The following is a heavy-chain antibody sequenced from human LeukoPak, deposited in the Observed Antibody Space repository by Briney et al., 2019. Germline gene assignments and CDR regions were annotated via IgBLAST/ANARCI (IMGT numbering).Heavy chain of an antibody. CDR3: SRDMDRQLVLGNFDY. J-gene: IGHJ4*02. V-gene: IGHV3-33*01. D-gene: IGHD6-13*01. CDR1: VFTFSTYG. Sequence: GRSERLFCAVCVFTFSTYGMHWVPQAPGEALEGVAVLWYVGNIICYSKSVKCRFTITRQYSNNTLYLKMKSLRGEDTAVDDCSRDMDRQLVLGNFDYWGQGTLVTVSS. CDR2: LWYVGNII.